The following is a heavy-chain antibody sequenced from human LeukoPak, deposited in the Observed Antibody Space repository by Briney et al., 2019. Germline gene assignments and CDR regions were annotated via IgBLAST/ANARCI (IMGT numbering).Heavy chain of an antibody. CDR3: ARELGDGYNNGTFDY. D-gene: IGHD5-24*01. Sequence: PGRSLRLPCAASGFTFSSHTMHWVRQAPGKGLEWVAVISYDGSNKYYADSVKGRFTISRDNSKNTLYLQMNSLRAEDTAVYYCARELGDGYNNGTFDYWGQGTLVIVSS. CDR1: GFTFSSHT. CDR2: ISYDGSNK. V-gene: IGHV3-30-3*01. J-gene: IGHJ4*02.